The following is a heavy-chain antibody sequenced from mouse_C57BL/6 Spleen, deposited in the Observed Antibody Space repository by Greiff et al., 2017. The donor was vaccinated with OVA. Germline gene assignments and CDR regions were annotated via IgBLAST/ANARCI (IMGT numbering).Heavy chain of an antibody. V-gene: IGHV1-69*01. CDR3: ARITTEVYYFDY. J-gene: IGHJ2*01. CDR1: GYTFISYW. CDR2: IDPSDSYT. D-gene: IGHD1-1*01. Sequence: QVQLQQPGAELVMPGASVKLSCKASGYTFISYWMHWVKQRPGQGLEWIGEIDPSDSYTNYNQKFKGKSTLTVDKSSSTAYMQLSSLTSEDSAVYYCARITTEVYYFDYWGQGTTLTVSS.